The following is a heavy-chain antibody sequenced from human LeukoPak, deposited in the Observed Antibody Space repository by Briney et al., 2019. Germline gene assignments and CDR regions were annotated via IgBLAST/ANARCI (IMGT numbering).Heavy chain of an antibody. CDR3: ARDQNSSGWYALYYYYYGMDV. CDR2: ISYDGSNK. V-gene: IGHV3-30*04. Sequence: GGSLRLSCAASGFTFSSYAMHWVRQAPGKGLEWVAVISYDGSNKYYADSVKGRFTISRDNSKNTLYLQMNSLRAEDAAVYYCARDQNSSGWYALYYYYYGMDVWGQGTTVTVSS. CDR1: GFTFSSYA. J-gene: IGHJ6*02. D-gene: IGHD6-19*01.